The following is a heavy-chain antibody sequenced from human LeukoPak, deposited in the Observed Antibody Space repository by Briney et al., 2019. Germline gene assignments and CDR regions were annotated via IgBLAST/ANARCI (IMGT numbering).Heavy chain of an antibody. Sequence: SQTLSLTCAISGDSVSSISVAWNWIRQSPSRGLEWLGRTYYRSKWYYEYAVSVKGRININPDPSKNQFSLQLNSVAPEDTAVYYCALARSEYHYGMDVWGQGTTVTVSS. V-gene: IGHV6-1*01. CDR1: GDSVSSISVA. CDR2: TYYRSKWYY. CDR3: ALARSEYHYGMDV. J-gene: IGHJ6*02.